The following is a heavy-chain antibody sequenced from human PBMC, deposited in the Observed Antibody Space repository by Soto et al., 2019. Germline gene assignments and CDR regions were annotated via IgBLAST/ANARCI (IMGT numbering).Heavy chain of an antibody. J-gene: IGHJ4*02. Sequence: PGGSLRLSCAASGFTFSSYWMSWVRQAPGKGLEWVANIKQDGRTTTYADSVKGRFTISRDNAKNTVYLQMNSLRVDDTAVYYCARDLRGSPDYWGQGTLVTVSS. CDR3: ARDLRGSPDY. CDR2: IKQDGRTT. D-gene: IGHD1-26*01. CDR1: GFTFSSYW. V-gene: IGHV3-7*01.